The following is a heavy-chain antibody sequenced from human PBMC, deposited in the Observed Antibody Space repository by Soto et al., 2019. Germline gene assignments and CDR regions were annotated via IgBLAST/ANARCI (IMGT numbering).Heavy chain of an antibody. CDR3: ARDYGDYDFGLYGMDV. D-gene: IGHD4-17*01. Sequence: ASVKVSCKASGYTFTSYYMHWVRQAPGQGLEWMGIINPSGGSTSYAQKFQGRVTMTRDTSTSTVYMELSSLRSEDTAVYYCARDYGDYDFGLYGMDVWGQGTTVTVSS. CDR2: INPSGGST. V-gene: IGHV1-46*01. CDR1: GYTFTSYY. J-gene: IGHJ6*02.